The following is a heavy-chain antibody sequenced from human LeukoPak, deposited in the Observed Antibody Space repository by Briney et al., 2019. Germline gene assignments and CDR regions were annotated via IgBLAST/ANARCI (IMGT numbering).Heavy chain of an antibody. CDR2: IDPNSGDT. V-gene: IGHV1-2*02. CDR3: ARSGSTGYSLDY. J-gene: IGHJ4*02. Sequence: APVKVSCKASGGTFSSYAISWARQAPGQGLEWMGCIDPNSGDTKYAQKFQGRVSMPRDTSTRTAYMELSRLRSDDTAVYFCARSGSTGYSLDYWGQGTLVTVSS. D-gene: IGHD3-22*01. CDR1: GGTFSSYA.